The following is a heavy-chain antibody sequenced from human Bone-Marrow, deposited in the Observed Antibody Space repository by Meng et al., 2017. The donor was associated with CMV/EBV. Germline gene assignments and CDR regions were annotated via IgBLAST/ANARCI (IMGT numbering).Heavy chain of an antibody. CDR2: IRYDGSNK. D-gene: IGHD6-6*01. J-gene: IGHJ6*02. CDR1: GFTFSSYG. CDR3: ARDSSSRISNYYYGKDV. V-gene: IGHV3-30*02. Sequence: GESLKISCAASGFTFSSYGMHWVRQAPGKGLEWVAFIRYDGSNKYYADSVKGRFTISRDNSKNTLYLQMNSLRAEDTAVYYCARDSSSRISNYYYGKDVWGQGTTVTVSS.